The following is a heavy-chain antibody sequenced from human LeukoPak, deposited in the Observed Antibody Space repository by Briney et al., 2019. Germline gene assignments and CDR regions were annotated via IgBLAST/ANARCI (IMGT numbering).Heavy chain of an antibody. J-gene: IGHJ6*02. V-gene: IGHV1-46*01. CDR2: INPSGGST. CDR3: ARGAGSRVLILEWLPLGMDV. D-gene: IGHD3-3*01. Sequence: ASVKVSCKASGYTFTGYYMHWVRQAPGQGLEWMGIINPSGGSTSYAQKFQGRVTMTRDTSTSTVYMELSSLRSEDTAVYYCARGAGSRVLILEWLPLGMDVWGQGTTVTVSS. CDR1: GYTFTGYY.